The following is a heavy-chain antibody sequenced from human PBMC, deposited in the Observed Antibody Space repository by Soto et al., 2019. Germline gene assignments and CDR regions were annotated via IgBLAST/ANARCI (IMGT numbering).Heavy chain of an antibody. CDR3: ARYCSSTNHGSCSGMDV. CDR2: INAGNGNT. Sequence: ASVKVSCKASGYTFTGYAMHCVRQAPGQRLEWMGWINAGNGNTKYSQKFQGRVTMTRDTSTSTVYMELSSLRSEDTAVYYCARYCSSTNHGSCSGMDVWGQGTTVTVSS. J-gene: IGHJ6*02. D-gene: IGHD2-2*01. V-gene: IGHV1-3*01. CDR1: GYTFTGYA.